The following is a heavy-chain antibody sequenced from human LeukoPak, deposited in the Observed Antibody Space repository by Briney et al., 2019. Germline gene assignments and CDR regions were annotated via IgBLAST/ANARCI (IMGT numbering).Heavy chain of an antibody. CDR2: INHSGST. CDR1: GGSFSGYY. D-gene: IGHD2-2*01. CDR3: ARGGRAVVVVPAAILTGAKFDY. V-gene: IGHV4-34*01. Sequence: PSETLSLTCAVYGGSFSGYYWSWIRQPPGKGLEWIGEINHSGSTNYNPPLKSRVTISVDTSKNQFSLKLSSVTAADTAVYYCARGGRAVVVVPAAILTGAKFDYWGQGTLVTVSS. J-gene: IGHJ4*02.